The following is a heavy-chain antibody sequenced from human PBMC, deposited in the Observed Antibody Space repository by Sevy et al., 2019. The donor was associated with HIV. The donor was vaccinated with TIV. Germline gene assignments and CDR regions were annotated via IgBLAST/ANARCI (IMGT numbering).Heavy chain of an antibody. J-gene: IGHJ4*02. CDR1: GYTITGFS. CDR3: ATTKDYYDSSAYPFDY. D-gene: IGHD3-22*01. CDR2: FDPEDDET. Sequence: ASVKVSCKVSGYTITGFSMHWVRQAPGKGLEWMATFDPEDDETIYAQKFQGRVTMTEDTSTDTAYMELSSLRSEDTAVYYCATTKDYYDSSAYPFDYWGQGTLVTVSS. V-gene: IGHV1-24*01.